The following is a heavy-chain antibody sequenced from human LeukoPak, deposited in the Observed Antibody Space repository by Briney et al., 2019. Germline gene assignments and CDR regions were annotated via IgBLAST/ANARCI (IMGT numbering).Heavy chain of an antibody. CDR3: AKDAGRGGITMIVVGTFDY. CDR1: EFIFSNYW. CDR2: IRDDGGHK. Sequence: GGSLRLSCIASEFIFSNYWMTWVRQSPGRGLEWVASIRDDGGHKGYIDSVKGRFSVSRDNPRNSLYLQMNRLTAEDTAVYYCAKDAGRGGITMIVVGTFDYWGQGTLVTVSS. D-gene: IGHD3-22*01. J-gene: IGHJ4*02. V-gene: IGHV3-7*01.